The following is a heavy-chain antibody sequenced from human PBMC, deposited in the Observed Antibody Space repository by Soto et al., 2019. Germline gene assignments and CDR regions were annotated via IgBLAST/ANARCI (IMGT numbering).Heavy chain of an antibody. CDR3: ARGPTVVDAFDI. CDR1: VGTFSSYT. D-gene: IGHD4-17*01. Sequence: QVQLVQSGAEVKKPGSSVKVSCKASVGTFSSYTISWVRQAPGQGLEWMGRIIPILGIANYAQKFQGRVTITADKSTSTAYMELSSLRSEDTAVYYCARGPTVVDAFDIWGQGTMVTVSS. CDR2: IIPILGIA. J-gene: IGHJ3*02. V-gene: IGHV1-69*02.